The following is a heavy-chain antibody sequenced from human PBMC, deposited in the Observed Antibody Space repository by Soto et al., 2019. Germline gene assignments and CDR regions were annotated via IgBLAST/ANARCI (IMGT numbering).Heavy chain of an antibody. V-gene: IGHV4-61*01. CDR1: GGSFKSGSYS. CDR3: ARDFAYFDS. J-gene: IGHJ4*02. CDR2: VYHTGRT. D-gene: IGHD3-3*01. Sequence: SETLSLTCTVSGGSFKSGSYSWSWIRQPPGKGLEWIVYVYHTGRTSYNPSLKSRVSISMDTSKNQFSLNLDSVTAADMAVYFCARDFAYFDSWGQGTLVTVSS.